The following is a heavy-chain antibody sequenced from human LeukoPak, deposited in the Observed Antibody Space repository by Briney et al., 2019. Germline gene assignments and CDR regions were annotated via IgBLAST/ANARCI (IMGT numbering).Heavy chain of an antibody. CDR2: IRYDGSNK. J-gene: IGHJ4*02. Sequence: PGGSLRLSCAASGFTFSSYGMHWVRQAPGKGLEWVAFIRYDGSNKYYADSVKGRFTISRDNSKNTLYLQMNSLRAEDTAVYYCAKGGIAAAPYYFDYWGQGTLVTVSS. CDR1: GFTFSSYG. D-gene: IGHD6-13*01. CDR3: AKGGIAAAPYYFDY. V-gene: IGHV3-30*02.